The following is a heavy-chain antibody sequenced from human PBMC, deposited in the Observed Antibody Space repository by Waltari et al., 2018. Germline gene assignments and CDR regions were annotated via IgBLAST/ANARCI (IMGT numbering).Heavy chain of an antibody. CDR2: IYYSGST. V-gene: IGHV4-31*03. Sequence: QVQLQESGPGLVKPSQTLSLTCTVSGGSIRSGGYYWSWIRQHPGKGLEWIGYIYYSGSTYYNPSLQSRVTISVDTSKNQFSLKLRSVTAADTAVYYCARVEMMLLWFDPWGQGTLVTVSS. CDR3: ARVEMMLLWFDP. D-gene: IGHD2-15*01. CDR1: GGSIRSGGYY. J-gene: IGHJ5*02.